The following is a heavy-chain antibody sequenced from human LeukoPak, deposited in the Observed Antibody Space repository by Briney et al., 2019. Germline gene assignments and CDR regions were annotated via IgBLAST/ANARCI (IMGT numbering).Heavy chain of an antibody. Sequence: ASVKVSCKASGYTFTSYDINWVRQATGQGLEWMGRMNPNSGNTGYTQKFQGRVTMTRNTSINTAYMELSSLRSDDTAVYYCARGFTASVSPSIAAAGLYYSYYMDVWGKGTTVTVSS. CDR2: MNPNSGNT. D-gene: IGHD6-13*01. J-gene: IGHJ6*03. CDR3: ARGFTASVSPSIAAAGLYYSYYMDV. CDR1: GYTFTSYD. V-gene: IGHV1-8*01.